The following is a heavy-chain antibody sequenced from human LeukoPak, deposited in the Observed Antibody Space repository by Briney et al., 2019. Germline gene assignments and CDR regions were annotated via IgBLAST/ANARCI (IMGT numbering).Heavy chain of an antibody. CDR1: GASISSGDYY. Sequence: SETLSLTCTVSGASISSGDYYWNWIRQSPGKGLEWIGYIYYTGSIYYDPSLKSRVIISVDTSKNQFSLNLSSVTAADTAVYYCARGLLSRDYDSGGFGYWGQGTLVTVSS. CDR2: IYYTGSI. D-gene: IGHD3-22*01. V-gene: IGHV4-30-4*01. J-gene: IGHJ4*02. CDR3: ARGLLSRDYDSGGFGY.